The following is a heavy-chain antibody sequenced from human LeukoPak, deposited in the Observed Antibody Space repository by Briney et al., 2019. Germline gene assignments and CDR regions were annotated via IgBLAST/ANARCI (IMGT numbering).Heavy chain of an antibody. CDR1: GGSISSYY. V-gene: IGHV4-59*12. Sequence: SETLSLTCTVSGGSISSYYWSWIRQPPGKGLEWIGYIYYSGSTNYNPSLKSRVTISVDTSKNQFSLKLSSVTAADTAVYYCAREPVSSSSPPLDYWGQGTLVTVSS. CDR2: IYYSGST. J-gene: IGHJ4*02. D-gene: IGHD6-6*01. CDR3: AREPVSSSSPPLDY.